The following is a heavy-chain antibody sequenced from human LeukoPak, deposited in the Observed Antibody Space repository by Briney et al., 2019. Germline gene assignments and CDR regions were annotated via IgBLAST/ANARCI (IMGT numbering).Heavy chain of an antibody. J-gene: IGHJ6*02. CDR2: INPNSGGT. Sequence: SVKVSCKASGYTFTDYYMHWVRQAPGQGVEWMGWINPNSGGTNYAQKCQGRVTMTTDTSISTAYMEVSRLRSDDTAVYYCARVRIGQQLDKYYYYAMDVWGQGTTVTVSS. CDR3: ARVRIGQQLDKYYYYAMDV. CDR1: GYTFTDYY. V-gene: IGHV1-2*02. D-gene: IGHD6-13*01.